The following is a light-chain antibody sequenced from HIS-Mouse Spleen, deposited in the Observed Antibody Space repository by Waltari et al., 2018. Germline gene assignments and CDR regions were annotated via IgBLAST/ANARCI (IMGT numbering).Light chain of an antibody. CDR1: SSDVGSYNL. J-gene: IGLJ2*01. Sequence: GTSSDVGSYNLVSWYQQHPGKAPKLMIYEGSKRPSGVSNRFSGSKSGNTAPLTISGLQAEDEADYYCCSYAGSSTFVVFGGGTKLTVL. CDR2: EGS. CDR3: CSYAGSSTFVV. V-gene: IGLV2-23*03.